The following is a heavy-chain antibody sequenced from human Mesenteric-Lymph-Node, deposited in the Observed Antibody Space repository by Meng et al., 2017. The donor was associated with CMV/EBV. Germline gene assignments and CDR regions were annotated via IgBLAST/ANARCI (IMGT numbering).Heavy chain of an antibody. J-gene: IGHJ6*02. CDR3: AKGGCSSTSCYSDV. D-gene: IGHD2-2*01. V-gene: IGHV3-33*06. Sequence: GESLKISCSASGFTFSSYGLHWVRQAPGKGLNWVAVIWYDGSQTHYVDSVKGRFTISRDNSKNTLYLQMNSLRAEDTAVYYCAKGGCSSTSCYSDVWGQGTTVTVSS. CDR1: GFTFSSYG. CDR2: IWYDGSQT.